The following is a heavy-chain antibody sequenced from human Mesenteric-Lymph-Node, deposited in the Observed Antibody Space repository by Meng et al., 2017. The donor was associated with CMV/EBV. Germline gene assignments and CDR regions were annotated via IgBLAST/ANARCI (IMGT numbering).Heavy chain of an antibody. V-gene: IGHV3-21*01. D-gene: IGHD1-14*01. CDR3: ARGGVLHDRPDLSFFDY. CDR2: ISSSSSYI. J-gene: IGHJ4*02. CDR1: GFTFSSYS. Sequence: GGSLRLSCAASGFTFSSYSMNWVRQAPGKGLEWVSSISSSSSYIYYADSVKGRFTISRDNAKNSLYLQMNSLRVEDTAVYYCARGGVLHDRPDLSFFDYWGQGTVVTVSS.